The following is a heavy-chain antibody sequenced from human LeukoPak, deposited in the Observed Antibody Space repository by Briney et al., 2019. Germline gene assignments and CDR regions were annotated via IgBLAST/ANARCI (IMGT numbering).Heavy chain of an antibody. Sequence: PAGSLRLSCAASGFTFDAYGMTWVRHAPGKGLEWVSGINWNGGTTGYADSVKGRFTISRDNTKNSLYLQMSSLRAEDTALYHCARTRYSGSYGGADYWGQGTLVTVSS. V-gene: IGHV3-20*01. J-gene: IGHJ4*02. CDR1: GFTFDAYG. D-gene: IGHD1-26*01. CDR2: INWNGGTT. CDR3: ARTRYSGSYGGADY.